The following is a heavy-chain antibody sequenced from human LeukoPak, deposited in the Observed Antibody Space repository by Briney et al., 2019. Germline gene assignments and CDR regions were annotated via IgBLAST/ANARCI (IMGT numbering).Heavy chain of an antibody. V-gene: IGHV3-74*01. CDR1: GFTFTNYW. Sequence: GGSLRLSCAASGFTFTNYWMHWVRQAPGMGLVWFSRLPPDELGIIYANSVKGRFTVSRDNAKNTVYLQMNSLRAEDTAVYYCARGYSDYWGQGTLVTVSS. CDR3: ARGYSDY. J-gene: IGHJ4*02. D-gene: IGHD6-13*01. CDR2: LPPDELGI.